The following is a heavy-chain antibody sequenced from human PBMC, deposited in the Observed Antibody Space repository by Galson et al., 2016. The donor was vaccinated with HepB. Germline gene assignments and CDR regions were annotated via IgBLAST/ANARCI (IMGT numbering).Heavy chain of an antibody. D-gene: IGHD6-19*01. Sequence: TLSLTCGVYGGSFSGYYWSWIRQPPGKGLEWIGEINHSGSTNYNPSLKSRVTISVDTSKNQFSLKLSSVTAADTAAYYCARGTRLAGTYNYYYYGMDVWGQGTTVTVSS. J-gene: IGHJ6*02. CDR1: GGSFSGYY. V-gene: IGHV4-34*01. CDR2: INHSGST. CDR3: ARGTRLAGTYNYYYYGMDV.